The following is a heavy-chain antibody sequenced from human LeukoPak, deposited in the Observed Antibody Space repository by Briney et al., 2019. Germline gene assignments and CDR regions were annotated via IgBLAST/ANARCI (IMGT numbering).Heavy chain of an antibody. D-gene: IGHD5-12*01. CDR2: IIPIFGTA. V-gene: IGHV1-69*05. Sequence: SVKVSCKASGGTFSSYAISWVRQAPGQGLEWMGGIIPIFGTANYAQKFQGRVTITTDESTSTAYMELSSLRSEDTAVYYCAREGVATNGETYYFDYWGQGTLVTVSS. CDR1: GGTFSSYA. CDR3: AREGVATNGETYYFDY. J-gene: IGHJ4*02.